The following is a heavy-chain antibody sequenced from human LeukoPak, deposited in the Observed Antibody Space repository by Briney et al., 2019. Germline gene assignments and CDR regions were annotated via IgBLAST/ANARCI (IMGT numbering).Heavy chain of an antibody. V-gene: IGHV4-59*01. CDR2: VYHTGHT. D-gene: IGHD3-16*01. Sequence: SEALSLTCAVYGGSFSGYYWSWIRQPPGKGLEWIGYVYHTGHTHYSPSLKSRVTVSLDTSRNQVSLKLSSVTAADTAVYYCARHRFGHLFDYWGQGTLVIVSS. CDR3: ARHRFGHLFDY. CDR1: GGSFSGYY. J-gene: IGHJ4*02.